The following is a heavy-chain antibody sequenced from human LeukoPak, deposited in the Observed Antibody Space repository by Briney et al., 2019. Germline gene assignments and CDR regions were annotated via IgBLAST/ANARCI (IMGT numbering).Heavy chain of an antibody. J-gene: IGHJ5*02. D-gene: IGHD3-3*01. CDR2: IYYSGST. CDR3: ARGKQYYDFWSGYYTSWFDP. CDR1: GGSVSSGSYY. V-gene: IGHV4-61*01. Sequence: SETLSLTCTVSGGSVSSGSYYWSWIRQPPGKGLEWIGYIYYSGSTKYNPSLKSRVTISVDTSKNQFSLKLSSVTAADTAVYYCARGKQYYDFWSGYYTSWFDPWGQGTLVTVSS.